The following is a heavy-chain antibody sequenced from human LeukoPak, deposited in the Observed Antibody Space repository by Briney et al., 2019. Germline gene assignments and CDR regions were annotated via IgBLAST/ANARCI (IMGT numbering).Heavy chain of an antibody. CDR1: GYIFTSYT. Sequence: ASVKVSCKASGYIFTSYTIHWVRQAPGQRVEWMGWINADNGDTRYSQKFQGRVTITRDTSASTASMEVSSLRSEDTAVYYCARSARGRETDYWGQGTLVTVSS. CDR2: INADNGDT. J-gene: IGHJ4*02. D-gene: IGHD5-24*01. V-gene: IGHV1-3*01. CDR3: ARSARGRETDY.